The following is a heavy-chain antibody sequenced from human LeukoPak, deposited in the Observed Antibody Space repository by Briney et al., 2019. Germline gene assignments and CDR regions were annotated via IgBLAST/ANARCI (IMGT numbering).Heavy chain of an antibody. CDR2: ISWNSGSI. V-gene: IGHV3-9*01. J-gene: IGHJ4*02. CDR1: GFTFDDYA. D-gene: IGHD4-17*01. CDR3: AKDMHDYGDYYFDY. Sequence: GRSLRLSCAASGFTFDDYAMPWVRQAPGKGLEWVSGISWNSGSIGYADSVKGRFTISRDNAKNSLYLQMNSLRAEDTALYYCAKDMHDYGDYYFDYWGQGTLVTVSS.